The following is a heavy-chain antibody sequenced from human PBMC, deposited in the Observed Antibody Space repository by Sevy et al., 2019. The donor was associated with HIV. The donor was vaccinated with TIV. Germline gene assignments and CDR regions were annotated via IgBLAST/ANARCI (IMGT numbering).Heavy chain of an antibody. D-gene: IGHD6-19*01. Sequence: GGSLRLSCAASGFTFSYYDMHWVRQVTGKGLEWVSAIGTGGDTYYPDSVKGRFTISRENAKNTLYLQMDSLRAGDTGVYYCAGGIRLETGFDYWGQGTLVTVSS. CDR2: IGTGGDT. V-gene: IGHV3-13*01. CDR1: GFTFSYYD. J-gene: IGHJ4*02. CDR3: AGGIRLETGFDY.